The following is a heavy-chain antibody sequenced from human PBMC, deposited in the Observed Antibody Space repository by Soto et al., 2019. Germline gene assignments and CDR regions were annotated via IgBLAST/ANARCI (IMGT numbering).Heavy chain of an antibody. CDR1: GFSFDSYW. D-gene: IGHD2-2*01. CDR2: IDYDGTTT. Sequence: QLVEAGGGLVQPGGSLRLPCTVSGFSFDSYWMHWVRQAPGKGPVWVSRIDYDGTTTNYADFVKGRFTISRDNAKNTLYLQMNSLRSEDTAVYYCTRGPRASSGGTGAYWGQGTLVTVSS. J-gene: IGHJ4*02. CDR3: TRGPRASSGGTGAY. V-gene: IGHV3-74*01.